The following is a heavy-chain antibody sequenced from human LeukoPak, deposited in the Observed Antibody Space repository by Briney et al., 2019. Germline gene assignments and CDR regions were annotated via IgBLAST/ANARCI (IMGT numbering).Heavy chain of an antibody. CDR2: ISYDGSNK. D-gene: IGHD3-22*01. Sequence: GGSLRLSCAASGFTFSSYAMHWVRQAPGKGLEWVAVISYDGSNKYYADSVKGRFTISRDNSKNTLYLQMNSLRAEDTAVYYCAGADSRTLRGYYFDYWGQGTLVTVSS. J-gene: IGHJ4*02. CDR1: GFTFSSYA. V-gene: IGHV3-30-3*01. CDR3: AGADSRTLRGYYFDY.